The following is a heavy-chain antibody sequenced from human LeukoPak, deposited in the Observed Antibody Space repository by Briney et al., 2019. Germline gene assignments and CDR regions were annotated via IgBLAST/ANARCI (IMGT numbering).Heavy chain of an antibody. CDR1: GLTFSTSG. D-gene: IGHD1-14*01. CDR2: IGPTGSDR. CDR3: ATETNGRHYDY. J-gene: IGHJ4*02. Sequence: GGSLRLSRTASGLTFSTSGFNWVRQAPGKGLEWVASIGPTGSDRYHADSIKGQFTISRDNANNFLYLQMNSLRAEDTAVYYCATETNGRHYDYWGQGTLLTVSS. V-gene: IGHV3-21*06.